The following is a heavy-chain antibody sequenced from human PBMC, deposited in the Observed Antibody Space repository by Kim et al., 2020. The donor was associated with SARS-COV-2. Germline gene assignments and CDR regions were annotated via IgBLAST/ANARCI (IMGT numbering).Heavy chain of an antibody. CDR1: GFTFSNYW. Sequence: GGSLRLSCAASGFTFSNYWMSWVRQTPGKGLECVAQIKQDGSEKKYVESVKGRFNISRDNAKNLVYLQMNSLGVEDTAVYFCARDRYSSGWYPIDYWGQG. D-gene: IGHD6-19*01. J-gene: IGHJ4*02. V-gene: IGHV3-7*01. CDR2: IKQDGSEK. CDR3: ARDRYSSGWYPIDY.